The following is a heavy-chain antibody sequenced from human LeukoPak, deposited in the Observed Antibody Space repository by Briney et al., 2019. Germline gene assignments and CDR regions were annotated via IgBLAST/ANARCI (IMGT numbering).Heavy chain of an antibody. J-gene: IGHJ6*03. D-gene: IGHD1-26*01. CDR2: IYSGGST. CDR1: GFTVSSNY. V-gene: IGHV3-53*01. Sequence: GGSLRLSCAASGFTVSSNYMSWVRQAPGKGLEWVSVIYSGGSTYYADSVKGRFTISRDNSKNTLYLQMNSLRAEDTAVYYCARVGLGGSYYYYYYMDVWGKGTTVTISS. CDR3: ARVGLGGSYYYYYYMDV.